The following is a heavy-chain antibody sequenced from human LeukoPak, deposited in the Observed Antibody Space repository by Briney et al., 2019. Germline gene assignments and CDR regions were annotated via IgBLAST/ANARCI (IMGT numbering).Heavy chain of an antibody. D-gene: IGHD6-6*01. Sequence: TSESLSLTCTVSGASITTYYWTWIRQPPGKGLEWIGYIYHSGITNYNPSLKSRVTISLDTSRNQFSLRLSSVTAADTAVYFCAREYSTSSEGDYFDYWGQGSLVTVSS. CDR3: AREYSTSSEGDYFDY. CDR1: GASITTYY. CDR2: IYHSGIT. V-gene: IGHV4-59*01. J-gene: IGHJ4*02.